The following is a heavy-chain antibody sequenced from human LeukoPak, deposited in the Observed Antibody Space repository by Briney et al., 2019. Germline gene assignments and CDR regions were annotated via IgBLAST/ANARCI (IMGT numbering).Heavy chain of an antibody. D-gene: IGHD6-13*01. CDR3: AKDISAAGTFDY. CDR2: IRYDGSNK. CDR1: GFTFSSYG. J-gene: IGHJ4*02. Sequence: GGSLRLSCAGSGFTFSSYGMHWVRQAPGKGLEWVAFIRYDGSNKYYADSVKGRFTISRDNSKNTLYLQMNSLRTEDTSVYYCAKDISAAGTFDYWGQGTLVTVSS. V-gene: IGHV3-30*02.